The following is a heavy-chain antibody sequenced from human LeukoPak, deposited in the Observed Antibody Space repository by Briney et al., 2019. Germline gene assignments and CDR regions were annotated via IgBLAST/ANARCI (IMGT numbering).Heavy chain of an antibody. J-gene: IGHJ5*02. V-gene: IGHV1-69*10. CDR1: GGTFSSYA. D-gene: IGHD3-22*01. Sequence: GASVKDSCKASGGTFSSYAISWVRQAPGQGLAWMGRTIPIFGIANYAQKFQGRVTITADKSTSTAYMELSSLRSEDTAVYYCARGNYDSSGYKSNWFDPWGQGTLVTVSS. CDR3: ARGNYDSSGYKSNWFDP. CDR2: TIPIFGIA.